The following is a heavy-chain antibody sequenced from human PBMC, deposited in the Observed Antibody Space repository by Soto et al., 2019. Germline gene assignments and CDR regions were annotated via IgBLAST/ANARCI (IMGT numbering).Heavy chain of an antibody. CDR3: VRGYCTTSPCSGDFQF. Sequence: ASVKVSCKASGYKFTTYFIHWVRLAPGQGLEWMGMIHPSGDTGYAQKFRGRVTMTIDTSTTTAYMELRNLTSEDTAVYFSVRGYCTTSPCSGDFQFWGQGTLDTVSS. V-gene: IGHV1-46*01. D-gene: IGHD2-15*01. CDR2: IHPSGDT. CDR1: GYKFTTYF. J-gene: IGHJ1*01.